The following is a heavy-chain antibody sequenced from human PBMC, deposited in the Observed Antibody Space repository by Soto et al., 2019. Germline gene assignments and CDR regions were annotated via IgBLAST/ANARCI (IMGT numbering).Heavy chain of an antibody. CDR1: GGTFSSYA. CDR2: IIPIFGTA. Sequence: QVQLVQSGAEVKKPGSSVKVSCKASGGTFSSYAISWVRQAPGQGHEWMGGIIPIFGTANYAQKFQGRVTITADESTSTAYVELSSLRSEDTAVYYCGLKPVATTIPSGMDVWGQGTTVTVSS. V-gene: IGHV1-69*01. D-gene: IGHD5-12*01. J-gene: IGHJ6*02. CDR3: GLKPVATTIPSGMDV.